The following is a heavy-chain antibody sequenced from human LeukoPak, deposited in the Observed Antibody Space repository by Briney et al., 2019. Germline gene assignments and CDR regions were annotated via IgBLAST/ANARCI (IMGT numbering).Heavy chain of an antibody. CDR1: GFTFSFSN. D-gene: IGHD1-26*01. CDR3: ARDPYSGNYGAYYYYYMDV. CDR2: IITSISYI. V-gene: IGHV3-21*06. Sequence: RGSLRLSCAASGFTFSFSNMNWVRQAPGQGLEWVWSIITSISYIYYADSVKGRFTISRDNAKNSLYLQMDSLRAEDTAVYYCARDPYSGNYGAYYYYYMDVWGKGTTVTISS. J-gene: IGHJ6*03.